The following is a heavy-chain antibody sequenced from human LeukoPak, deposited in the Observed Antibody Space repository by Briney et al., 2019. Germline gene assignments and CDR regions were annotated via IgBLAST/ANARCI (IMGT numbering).Heavy chain of an antibody. CDR2: ISAYNGNT. V-gene: IGHV1-18*01. CDR3: ARDGRYDFWSGYPDY. Sequence: ASVKVSCKASGYTFTSYGISWVRHAPGQGLECMGWISAYNGNTNYAQKLQGRVTMSTDTSTSTAYMELRSLKSDDTAVYYCARDGRYDFWSGYPDYWGQGTLVTVSS. J-gene: IGHJ4*02. CDR1: GYTFTSYG. D-gene: IGHD3-3*01.